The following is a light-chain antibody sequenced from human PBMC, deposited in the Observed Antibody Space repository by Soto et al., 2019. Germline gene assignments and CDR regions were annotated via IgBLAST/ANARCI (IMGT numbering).Light chain of an antibody. J-gene: IGLJ1*01. V-gene: IGLV2-14*03. CDR1: SSDVGGYNY. CDR3: SSYTSTTTRV. Sequence: QSALTQPASVSGCPGQSITISCTGTSSDVGGYNYVSWYQQHPGKGPKLMIYEVSNRPSGVSNRFSGSKSGNTATLTISGLQAEDEADYYCSSYTSTTTRVFGTGTKVTV. CDR2: EVS.